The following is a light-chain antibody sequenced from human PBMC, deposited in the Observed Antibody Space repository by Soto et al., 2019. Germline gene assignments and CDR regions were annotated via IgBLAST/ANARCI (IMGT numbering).Light chain of an antibody. CDR1: SGHSSYI. V-gene: IGLV4-60*02. CDR2: LEGSGTY. Sequence: QPVLTQSSSASASLGSSVKLTCTLSSGHSSYILAWHQQPPGKAPRYLMNLEGSGTYNKGSGVPDRFSGSSSGADRYLIISNLQFEDEADYYCETWDSNTRVFGTGTKVTVL. J-gene: IGLJ1*01. CDR3: ETWDSNTRV.